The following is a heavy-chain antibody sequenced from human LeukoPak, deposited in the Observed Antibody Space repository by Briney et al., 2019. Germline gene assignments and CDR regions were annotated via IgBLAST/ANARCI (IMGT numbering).Heavy chain of an antibody. Sequence: PGGSLRLSCAASGFTFSTYAVNWVRQAPGKGLEWVSTISVSGSGGSTFYADSVKGRFTISRDNSKNTLYLQMSSLRAEDTAVYYCAKVLSPDILTGYYYYYGMDVWGQGTTVTVSS. CDR1: GFTFSTYA. V-gene: IGHV3-23*01. J-gene: IGHJ6*02. D-gene: IGHD3-9*01. CDR3: AKVLSPDILTGYYYYYGMDV. CDR2: ISVSGSGGST.